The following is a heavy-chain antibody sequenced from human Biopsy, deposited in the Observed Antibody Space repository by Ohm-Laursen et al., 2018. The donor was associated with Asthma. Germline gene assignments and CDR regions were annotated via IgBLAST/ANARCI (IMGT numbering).Heavy chain of an antibody. V-gene: IGHV3-48*02. CDR2: ISSSSTI. Sequence: GSLRLSCTASGFNFSYYSMIWVRQAPGKGLEWVSYISSSSTIYYADSVKGRFTISRDNAKNSLYLQMNSLRDEDTAVYYCARFKRGYSYGYAGVFDYWGQGTLVTVSS. J-gene: IGHJ4*02. CDR3: ARFKRGYSYGYAGVFDY. D-gene: IGHD5-18*01. CDR1: GFNFSYYS.